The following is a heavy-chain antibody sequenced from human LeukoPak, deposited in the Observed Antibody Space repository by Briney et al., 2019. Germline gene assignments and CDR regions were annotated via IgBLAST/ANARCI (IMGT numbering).Heavy chain of an antibody. D-gene: IGHD3-22*01. CDR3: ARYKADYYDSSGYFDY. J-gene: IGHJ4*02. Sequence: GESLKISCKGSGYSFTSYWIGWVRQMPGKGLEWMGIIYPGDSDTRYSPSFQGQVTISADKSISTAYPQWSSLKASDTAMYYCARYKADYYDSSGYFDYWGQGTLVTVSS. CDR2: IYPGDSDT. V-gene: IGHV5-51*01. CDR1: GYSFTSYW.